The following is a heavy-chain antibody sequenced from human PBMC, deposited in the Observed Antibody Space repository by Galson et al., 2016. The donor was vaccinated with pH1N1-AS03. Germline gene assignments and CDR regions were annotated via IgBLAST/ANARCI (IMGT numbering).Heavy chain of an antibody. CDR1: GLSVAKNY. CDR3: ARVDSSTYSDGWVPFDY. J-gene: IGHJ4*02. V-gene: IGHV3-53*01. CDR2: IYTGGDT. Sequence: SLRLSCAVSGLSVAKNYMSWVRQAPGKGLGWVSSIYTGGDTFYTDSVRGRFTISRDDSKNTLYLQMNSLRAADTAMYYCARVDSSTYSDGWVPFDYWGQGTLVTGSS. D-gene: IGHD5-24*01.